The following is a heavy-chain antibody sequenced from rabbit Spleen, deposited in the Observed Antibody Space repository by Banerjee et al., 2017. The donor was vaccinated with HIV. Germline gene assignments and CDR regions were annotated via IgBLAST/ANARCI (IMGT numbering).Heavy chain of an antibody. CDR2: IYAGSSGST. Sequence: QQQLEESGGDLVKPEGSLTLTCTVSGFTLSSSYWICWVRQAPGKGLEWIGCIYAGSSGSTYYASWAKGRFTISKTSSTTVTLQMTSLTAADTATYFCARANTADSGYWTRLDLWGQGTLVTVS. J-gene: IGHJ3*01. V-gene: IGHV1S45*01. D-gene: IGHD8-1*01. CDR1: GFTLSSSYW. CDR3: ARANTADSGYWTRLDL.